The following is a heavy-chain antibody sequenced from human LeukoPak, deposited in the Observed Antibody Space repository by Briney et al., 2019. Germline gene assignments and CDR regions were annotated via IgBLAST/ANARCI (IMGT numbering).Heavy chain of an antibody. D-gene: IGHD3-10*01. CDR3: ARVRGTRRLDRGTWPSYYYYYMDV. Sequence: SETLSLTCTVSGGSISSSSYYWGWIRQPPGKGLEWIGSIYHSGSTYYNPSLKSRVTIAVETSKNQFSLKLSSVTAADTAVYYCARVRGTRRLDRGTWPSYYYYYMDVWGKGTTVTVSS. CDR2: IYHSGST. V-gene: IGHV4-39*07. J-gene: IGHJ6*03. CDR1: GGSISSSSYY.